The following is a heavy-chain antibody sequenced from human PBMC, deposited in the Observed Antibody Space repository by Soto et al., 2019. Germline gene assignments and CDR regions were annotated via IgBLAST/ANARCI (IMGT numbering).Heavy chain of an antibody. CDR1: GGTFSSYA. V-gene: IGHV1-69*12. D-gene: IGHD4-4*01. Sequence: QVQLVQSGAEVKKPGSSVKVSCKASGGTFSSYAINWVRQAPGQGLEWMGGIIPTFGTANYAQKFQGRVTITADESPSTAYMDLSSLRSEDTAVYYCAARGVGSNEFDYWGQGTLVTVSS. J-gene: IGHJ4*02. CDR2: IIPTFGTA. CDR3: AARGVGSNEFDY.